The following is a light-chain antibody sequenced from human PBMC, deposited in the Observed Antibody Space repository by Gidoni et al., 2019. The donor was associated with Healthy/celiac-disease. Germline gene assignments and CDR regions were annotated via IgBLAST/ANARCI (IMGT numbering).Light chain of an antibody. CDR2: EVS. Sequence: QSALTHPASVSGSPGQSITISCTGTSSDVAGYNYVSWYQQHPGKAPKLMIYEVSNRPSGVPDRFSGSKSGNTASLTISGLQAEDEADYYCSSYTSSSTLEWVFGGGTKLTVL. J-gene: IGLJ3*02. CDR1: SSDVAGYNY. V-gene: IGLV2-14*01. CDR3: SSYTSSSTLEWV.